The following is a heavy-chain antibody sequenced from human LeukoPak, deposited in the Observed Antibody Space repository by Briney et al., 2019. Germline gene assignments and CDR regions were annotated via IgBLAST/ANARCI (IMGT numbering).Heavy chain of an antibody. CDR1: GYTFTCYY. J-gene: IGHJ4*02. Sequence: ASVKVSCKASGYTFTCYYMHWVRQAPGQGLEWMGWINPNSGGTNYAQKFQGRVTMTRDTSISTAYMELSRLRSDDTAVYYCARSRVVTTNLDYWGQGTLVTVSS. CDR2: INPNSGGT. V-gene: IGHV1-2*02. CDR3: ARSRVVTTNLDY. D-gene: IGHD2-21*02.